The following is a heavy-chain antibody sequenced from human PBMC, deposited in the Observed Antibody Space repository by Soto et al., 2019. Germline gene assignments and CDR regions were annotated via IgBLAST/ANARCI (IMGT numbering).Heavy chain of an antibody. CDR1: GGTFSSYA. CDR3: ARMDVPAAITAYYYYGMDV. CDR2: IIPIFGTA. D-gene: IGHD2-2*01. J-gene: IGHJ6*02. V-gene: IGHV1-69*12. Sequence: QVQLVQSGAEVKKPGSSVKVSCKASGGTFSSYAISWVRQAPGQGLEWMGGIIPIFGTANYAQKFQGRVTITADESTSTAYMELSSLRSEDTAVYYCARMDVPAAITAYYYYGMDVWGQGTTVTVSS.